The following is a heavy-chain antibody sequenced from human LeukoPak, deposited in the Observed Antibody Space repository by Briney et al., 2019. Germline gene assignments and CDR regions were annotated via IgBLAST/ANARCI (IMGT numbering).Heavy chain of an antibody. V-gene: IGHV4-59*11. CDR1: GGSISSHY. Sequence: PSETLSLTCTVSGGSISSHYWSWIRQPPGKGLEWIGYIYYSGSTNYNPSLKSRVTISVDTSKNQFSLKLSSVTAADTAVYYCARGSSSSYGDWYFDLWGRGTLVTVSS. J-gene: IGHJ2*01. D-gene: IGHD6-6*01. CDR2: IYYSGST. CDR3: ARGSSSSYGDWYFDL.